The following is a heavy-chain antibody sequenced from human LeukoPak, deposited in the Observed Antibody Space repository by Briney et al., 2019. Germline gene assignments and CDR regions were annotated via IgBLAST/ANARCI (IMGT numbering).Heavy chain of an antibody. D-gene: IGHD3-3*01. CDR2: TYTSGST. CDR3: AKSDDFWSGYDY. Sequence: SETLSLTCTVSGGSISSGSYYWSWIRQPAGKGLEWIGRTYTSGSTNYNPSLKSRVTISVDTSKNQFSLKLSSVTAADTAVYYCAKSDDFWSGYDYWGQGTLVTVSS. CDR1: GGSISSGSYY. J-gene: IGHJ4*02. V-gene: IGHV4-61*02.